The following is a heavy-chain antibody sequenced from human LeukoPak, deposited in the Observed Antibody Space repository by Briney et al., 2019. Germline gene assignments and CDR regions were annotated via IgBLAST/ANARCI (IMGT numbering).Heavy chain of an antibody. Sequence: GESLNISCRGSGYSFTTYWIGWVRQMPGKGLEWMGRIDPSDSYTNYSPSFQGHVTISADKSISTAYLQWSSLKASDTAMYYCARESHSSWYGPNWFDPWGQGTLVTVSS. J-gene: IGHJ5*02. CDR1: GYSFTTYW. D-gene: IGHD6-13*01. CDR3: ARESHSSWYGPNWFDP. CDR2: IDPSDSYT. V-gene: IGHV5-10-1*01.